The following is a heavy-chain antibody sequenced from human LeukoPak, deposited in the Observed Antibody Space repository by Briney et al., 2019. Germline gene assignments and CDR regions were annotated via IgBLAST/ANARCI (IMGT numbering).Heavy chain of an antibody. Sequence: SQTLSLTCTVSSGSISSGGYYWSWIRQHPGKGLEWNVYIYYSGSTYYNPSLKSRVTISVDTSKNQFSLKLSSVTAADTAVYYCARDGSDLDYYDSSGPGAFDIWGQGTMVTVSS. CDR2: IYYSGST. CDR3: ARDGSDLDYYDSSGPGAFDI. J-gene: IGHJ3*02. CDR1: SGSISSGGYY. V-gene: IGHV4-31*03. D-gene: IGHD3-22*01.